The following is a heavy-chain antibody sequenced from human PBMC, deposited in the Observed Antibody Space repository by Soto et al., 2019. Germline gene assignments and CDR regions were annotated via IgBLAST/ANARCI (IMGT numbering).Heavy chain of an antibody. CDR2: IIPIFGTA. D-gene: IGHD6-6*01. Sequence: QVQLVQSGAEVKKPGSSVKVSCKASGGTFSSYAISWVRQAPGQGLEWMGGIIPIFGTANYAQKFQGRVTITADESTSTAYMELSSLRSEDTAVYYCARVVVAYIAATEGWYFDLWGRGTLVTVSS. V-gene: IGHV1-69*01. CDR3: ARVVVAYIAATEGWYFDL. J-gene: IGHJ2*01. CDR1: GGTFSSYA.